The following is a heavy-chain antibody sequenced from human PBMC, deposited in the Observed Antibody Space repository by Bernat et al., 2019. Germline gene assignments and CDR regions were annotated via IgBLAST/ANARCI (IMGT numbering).Heavy chain of an antibody. J-gene: IGHJ4*02. Sequence: QVQLVQSGAEVKKPGASVRVSCKASGYAFTTNALHWVRQAPGQRLDWMGWINAVNGYTKYSQKFQGRVTITRDTSASTAYMELSSLTSEDTAVYYCAKRGYSGYDPFDYWGQGTLVTVSS. CDR3: AKRGYSGYDPFDY. V-gene: IGHV1-3*01. CDR1: GYAFTTNA. D-gene: IGHD5-12*01. CDR2: INAVNGYT.